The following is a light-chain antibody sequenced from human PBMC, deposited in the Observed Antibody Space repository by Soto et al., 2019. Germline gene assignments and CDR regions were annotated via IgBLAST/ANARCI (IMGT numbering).Light chain of an antibody. V-gene: IGKV3-15*01. Sequence: EIVVTQSPALLSVSPGERVTLSCRASQSVISSIAWYQQKLGQAPRLLIYGASTRATGIPARFSGSGSGTEFTLNISSLQSEDFAVYYCQHYNNWPPGTFGQGTKVDIK. CDR1: QSVISS. J-gene: IGKJ1*01. CDR2: GAS. CDR3: QHYNNWPPGT.